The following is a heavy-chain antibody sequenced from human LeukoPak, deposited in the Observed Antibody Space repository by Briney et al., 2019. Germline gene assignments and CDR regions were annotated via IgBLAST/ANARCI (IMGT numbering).Heavy chain of an antibody. CDR1: GFMFTSYN. CDR3: ARDSPGGGFDY. V-gene: IGHV3-48*04. D-gene: IGHD3-10*01. J-gene: IGHJ4*02. Sequence: GGSLRLSCAASGFMFTSYNMNWVRQAPGKGLEWVSYISSSSSTIYYADSVKGRFTISRDNAKKSLYLQMNSLRAEDTAAYYCARDSPGGGFDYWGQGTLVTVSS. CDR2: ISSSSSTI.